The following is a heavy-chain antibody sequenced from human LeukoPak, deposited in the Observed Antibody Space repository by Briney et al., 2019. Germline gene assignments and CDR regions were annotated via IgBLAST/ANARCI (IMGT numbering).Heavy chain of an antibody. CDR1: GGSISSYY. Sequence: SETLSLTCTVSGGSISSYYWSWIRQPPGKGLEWIGYIYYSGSTNYNPSLKSRVAISVDTSKNQFSLKLSSATAADTAVYYCATGRSIRYFDYWGQGTLLTLSS. V-gene: IGHV4-59*12. D-gene: IGHD3-9*01. J-gene: IGHJ4*02. CDR3: ATGRSIRYFDY. CDR2: IYYSGST.